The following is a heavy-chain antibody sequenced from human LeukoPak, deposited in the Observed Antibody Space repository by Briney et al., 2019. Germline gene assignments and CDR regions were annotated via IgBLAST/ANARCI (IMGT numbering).Heavy chain of an antibody. V-gene: IGHV4-34*01. J-gene: IGHJ3*02. D-gene: IGHD4-17*01. CDR1: GGSFSGYY. CDR3: ARARLRRKDAFDI. CDR2: IKHSGST. Sequence: PSETLALTCAVYGGSFSGYYWSWIRQPPGKGREWIGEIKHSGSTNYNPSLKSRVTISVDTSKNQFSLKLSSVTAADTDVYYCARARLRRKDAFDIWGQGTMVTVSS.